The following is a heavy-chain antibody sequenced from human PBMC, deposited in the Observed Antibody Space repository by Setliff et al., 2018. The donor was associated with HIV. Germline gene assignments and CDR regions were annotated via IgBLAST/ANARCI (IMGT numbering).Heavy chain of an antibody. J-gene: IGHJ6*03. Sequence: PGGSLRLSCAASGFTFSSYSMNWVRQVPGKGPVWVSCISNDETTTNYADSVKGRFTVSRDNAKNTVYLQMNSLRAEDTALYYCANLLHGYRGFEGARSGHYMDVWGKGTTVTVSS. CDR1: GFTFSSYS. CDR3: ANLLHGYRGFEGARSGHYMDV. V-gene: IGHV3-74*01. D-gene: IGHD5-12*01. CDR2: ISNDETTT.